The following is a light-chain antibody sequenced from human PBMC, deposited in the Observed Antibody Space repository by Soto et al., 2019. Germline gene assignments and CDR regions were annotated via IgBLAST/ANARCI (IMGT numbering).Light chain of an antibody. Sequence: QSALTQPASVSGSPGQSITISCTGTSSDVGGFNFVSWYQQYPGQAPKLVIYEVINRPSGISDRFSGSKSDNTASLTISGLQAEDEADYYCSSYRSGSILDVFGTGTKVTVL. CDR3: SSYRSGSILDV. J-gene: IGLJ1*01. CDR2: EVI. V-gene: IGLV2-14*01. CDR1: SSDVGGFNF.